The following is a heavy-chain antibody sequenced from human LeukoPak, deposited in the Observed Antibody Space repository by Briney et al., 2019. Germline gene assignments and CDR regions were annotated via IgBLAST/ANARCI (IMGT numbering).Heavy chain of an antibody. CDR1: GYTFTSYY. D-gene: IGHD3-22*01. CDR2: INPSGGST. V-gene: IGHV1-46*01. Sequence: ASVKVSCKASGYTFTSYYMHWVRQAPGQGLEWMGIINPSGGSTSYAQKFQGRVTMTRDMSTSTVCMELSSLRSEDTAVYYCARGPRTYYYDSSGHPYYMDVWGKGTTVTISS. CDR3: ARGPRTYYYDSSGHPYYMDV. J-gene: IGHJ6*03.